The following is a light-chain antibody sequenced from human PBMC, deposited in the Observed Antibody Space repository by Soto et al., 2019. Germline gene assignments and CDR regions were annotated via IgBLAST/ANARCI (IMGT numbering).Light chain of an antibody. J-gene: IGKJ1*01. V-gene: IGKV1-5*03. Sequence: DIQMTQSPSTLAASVVDIFTITCRASQSVAASLAWYQQKPGEAPKLLIYQASRLESGVPSRFSGSGSGADFTLTISSLQPDDFATYYCQQYNSNSWTFGQGTKVDI. CDR1: QSVAAS. CDR2: QAS. CDR3: QQYNSNSWT.